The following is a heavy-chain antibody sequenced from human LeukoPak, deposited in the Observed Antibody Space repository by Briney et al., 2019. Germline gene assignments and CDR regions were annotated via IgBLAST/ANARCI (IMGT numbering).Heavy chain of an antibody. Sequence: SETLSLTCTVSGGSISSYYWSWIRQPAGKGLEWIGRIYTSGSTNYNPSLKSRVTMSVDTSKNQFSLKLSSVTAADTAVYYCARGARAGYNLEPFDNWGQGTLVTVSS. V-gene: IGHV4-4*07. CDR2: IYTSGST. J-gene: IGHJ4*02. CDR3: ARGARAGYNLEPFDN. CDR1: GGSISSYY. D-gene: IGHD5-24*01.